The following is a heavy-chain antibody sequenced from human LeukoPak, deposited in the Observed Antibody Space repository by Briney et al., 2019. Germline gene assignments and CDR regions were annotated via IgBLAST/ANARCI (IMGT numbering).Heavy chain of an antibody. J-gene: IGHJ3*02. CDR2: IKQDGSEK. D-gene: IGHD3-3*01. CDR3: ARDPGEDYDFWSGYPDDAFDI. V-gene: IGHV3-7*01. CDR1: GFTFSSYW. Sequence: GGSLRLSCAASGFTFSSYWMSWVRQAPGKGLEWVANIKQDGSEKYYVDSVKGRFTISRDNAKNSLYLQMNSLRAEDTAVYYCARDPGEDYDFWSGYPDDAFDIWGQGTMVTVSS.